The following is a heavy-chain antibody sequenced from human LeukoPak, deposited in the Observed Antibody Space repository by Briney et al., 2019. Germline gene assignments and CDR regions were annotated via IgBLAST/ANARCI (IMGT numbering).Heavy chain of an antibody. CDR3: ARGYNSALDY. J-gene: IGHJ4*02. CDR1: GFTFSTYS. V-gene: IGHV3-48*04. Sequence: QAGGSLRLSCAASGFTFSTYSMNWVRQAPGKGLEWVSYISSSSSTIYYADSVKGRFTISRDNAQNSLYLQMNSLRVEDTAVYYCARGYNSALDYWGQGTLVIVSS. D-gene: IGHD1-14*01. CDR2: ISSSSSTI.